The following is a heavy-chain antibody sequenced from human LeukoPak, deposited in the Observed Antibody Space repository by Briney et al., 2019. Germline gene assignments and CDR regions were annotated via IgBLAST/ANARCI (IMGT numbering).Heavy chain of an antibody. CDR3: ARRGSISWYGFDS. CDR1: GFIFSSYS. CDR2: ISRRSPDI. D-gene: IGHD2-2*01. V-gene: IGHV3-21*06. Sequence: SGGSLGLSCTASGFIFSSYSMTWVRQAPGKGLEWVSSISRRSPDIYYADSVRGRFTISRDNAKNSLYLQMNSLRAEDTAVYYCARRGSISWYGFDSWGQGTLVTVSS. J-gene: IGHJ4*02.